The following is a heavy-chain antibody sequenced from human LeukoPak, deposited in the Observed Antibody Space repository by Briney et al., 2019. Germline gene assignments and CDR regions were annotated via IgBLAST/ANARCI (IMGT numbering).Heavy chain of an antibody. V-gene: IGHV4-59*01. CDR2: IHYSGNT. Sequence: SETLSLTCTVSGASISSYSWSWIRQAPGKGLEWLGNIHYSGNTNYNPSPSLRGRVTIPVDTSKNQFSLKLSSVTAADTAVYYCAKGGSTNFYYGDVWGQGTTVTVSS. CDR1: GASISSYS. D-gene: IGHD2/OR15-2a*01. J-gene: IGHJ6*02. CDR3: AKGGSTNFYYGDV.